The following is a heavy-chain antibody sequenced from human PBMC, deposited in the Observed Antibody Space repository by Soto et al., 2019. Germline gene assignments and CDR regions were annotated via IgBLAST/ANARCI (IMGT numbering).Heavy chain of an antibody. J-gene: IGHJ5*02. CDR3: ARDFPYGDNWFDP. D-gene: IGHD4-17*01. CDR1: GYTFTNYY. V-gene: IGHV1-46*01. CDR2: INPSAGST. Sequence: GASVKVSCKASGYTFTNYYMHWVRQAPGQGLEWMGIINPSAGSTSYAQKFQGRVTMTRDPSTSTAYMDLRSLRSDDTAVYYCARDFPYGDNWFDPWGQGTLVTVSS.